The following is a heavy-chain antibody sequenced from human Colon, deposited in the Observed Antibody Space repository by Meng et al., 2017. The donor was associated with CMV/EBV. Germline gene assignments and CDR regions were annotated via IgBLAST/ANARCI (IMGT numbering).Heavy chain of an antibody. CDR1: GFTFSSYD. Sequence: GESLKISCAASGFTFSSYDMHWVRQATGKGLEWVSAISGSGGSTYYADSVKGRFTISRDNSKNTLYLQMNSLRAEDTAVYYCAKGWGYGDYGWGQGTLVTVSS. J-gene: IGHJ4*02. CDR2: ISGSGGST. CDR3: AKGWGYGDYG. V-gene: IGHV3-23*01. D-gene: IGHD4-17*01.